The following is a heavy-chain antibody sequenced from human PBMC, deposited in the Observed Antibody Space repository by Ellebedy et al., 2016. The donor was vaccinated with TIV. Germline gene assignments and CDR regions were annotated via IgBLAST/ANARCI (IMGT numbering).Heavy chain of an antibody. CDR2: INPNKGNT. CDR1: GYTFTTYG. V-gene: IGHV1-18*04. Sequence: AASVKVSCKASGYTFTTYGVSWVRQAPGQGLEWMGWINPNKGNTIYAQNLQDRLTMTTDASTSTAYMELSSLTSDDTAVYYCAKGPVGAANWGQGTLVTVSS. D-gene: IGHD1-26*01. J-gene: IGHJ4*02. CDR3: AKGPVGAAN.